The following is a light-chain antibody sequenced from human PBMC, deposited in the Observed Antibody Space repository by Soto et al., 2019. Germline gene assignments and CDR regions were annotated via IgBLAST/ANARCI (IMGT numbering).Light chain of an antibody. Sequence: IVLTQSPGTLSLSPGERATLSCRASQSVSGSNLAWYQQKPGQAPRLLTYGASSRASGIPDRFSGSGSGTDFTLTISRLEPEDFAVYYCQQYGSSPRTFGQGTKLEIK. CDR1: QSVSGSN. J-gene: IGKJ2*01. V-gene: IGKV3-20*01. CDR3: QQYGSSPRT. CDR2: GAS.